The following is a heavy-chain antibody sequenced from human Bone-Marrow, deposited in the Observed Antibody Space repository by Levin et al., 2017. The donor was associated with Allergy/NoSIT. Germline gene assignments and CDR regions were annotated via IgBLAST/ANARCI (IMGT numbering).Heavy chain of an antibody. V-gene: IGHV4-4*07. Sequence: SETLSLTCTVSGGSISSYYWSWIRQPAGKGLEWIGRIYTSGSTNYNPSLKSRVTMSVDTSKNQFSLKLSSVTAADTAVYYCARDFVVVPAASEYFDYWGQGTLVTVSS. CDR3: ARDFVVVPAASEYFDY. J-gene: IGHJ4*02. D-gene: IGHD2-2*01. CDR1: GGSISSYY. CDR2: IYTSGST.